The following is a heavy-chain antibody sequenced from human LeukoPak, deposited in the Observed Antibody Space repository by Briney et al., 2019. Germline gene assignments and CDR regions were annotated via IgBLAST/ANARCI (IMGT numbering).Heavy chain of an antibody. J-gene: IGHJ3*02. CDR2: IYYSGGT. CDR1: GGSISNYY. CDR3: ARVSNDYGGNDAFDI. D-gene: IGHD4-23*01. V-gene: IGHV4-59*01. Sequence: SETLSLTCTVSGGSISNYYWIWIRQPPGRGLEWIGYIYYSGGTNYNPSLKSRVTISVDTSKNQFSLKLGSVTAADTAVYYCARVSNDYGGNDAFDIWGQGTMVTVSS.